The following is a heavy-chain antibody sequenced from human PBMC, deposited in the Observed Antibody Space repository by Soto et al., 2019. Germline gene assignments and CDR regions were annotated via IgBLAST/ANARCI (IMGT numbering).Heavy chain of an antibody. V-gene: IGHV3-66*01. Sequence: GGSLRLSCAASGFTVSSNYMSWVRQAPGKGLEWVSVIYSGGSTYYADSVKGRFTISRDNSKNTLYLQMNSLRAEDTAVYYCARGPGKYYDILTGYFPHYYYYYMDVWGKGTTVTVSS. CDR3: ARGPGKYYDILTGYFPHYYYYYMDV. CDR2: IYSGGST. D-gene: IGHD3-9*01. J-gene: IGHJ6*03. CDR1: GFTVSSNY.